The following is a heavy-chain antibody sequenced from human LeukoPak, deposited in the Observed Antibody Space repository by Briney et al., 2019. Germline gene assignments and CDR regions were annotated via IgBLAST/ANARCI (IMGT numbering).Heavy chain of an antibody. V-gene: IGHV4-31*03. CDR3: ARGSEDYVARTRFDY. D-gene: IGHD4-17*01. CDR1: GGSISSGGYY. CDR2: IYYSGST. J-gene: IGHJ4*02. Sequence: SQTLSLTCTVSGGSISSGGYYWIWIGQHPGKGLEWIGYIYYSGSTYYNPSLKSRVTISVDTSKNQFSLKLSSVTAADTAVYYCARGSEDYVARTRFDYWGQGTLVTVSS.